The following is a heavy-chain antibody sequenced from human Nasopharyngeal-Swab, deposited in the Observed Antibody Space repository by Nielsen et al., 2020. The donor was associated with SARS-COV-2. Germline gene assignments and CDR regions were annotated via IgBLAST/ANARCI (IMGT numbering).Heavy chain of an antibody. V-gene: IGHV3-11*06. CDR2: ISSSSSYT. J-gene: IGHJ4*02. CDR1: GFTFSDYY. D-gene: IGHD4-23*01. Sequence: GESLKISCAASGFTFSDYYMSWIRQAPGKGLEWVSYISSSSSYTNYADSVKGRFTISRDNAKNSLYLQMNSLRAEDTAVYYCAREDYGGNIDCWGQGTLVTVSS. CDR3: AREDYGGNIDC.